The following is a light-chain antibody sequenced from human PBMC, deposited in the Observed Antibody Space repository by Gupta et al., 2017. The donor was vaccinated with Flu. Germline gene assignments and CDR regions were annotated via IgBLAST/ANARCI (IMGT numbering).Light chain of an antibody. CDR3: RQAEHWPRT. CDR1: QSRVFTDGNST. V-gene: IGKV2-30*01. J-gene: IGKJ2*02. CDR2: KAS. Sequence: VTLGQPASISCRASQSRVFTDGNSTLNWFQGRPGQPPRRLIYKASNRDSGVPDRFSGSGSDTNFTLIISRVEAEDLAIYYCRQAEHWPRTFGQGTRLEIK.